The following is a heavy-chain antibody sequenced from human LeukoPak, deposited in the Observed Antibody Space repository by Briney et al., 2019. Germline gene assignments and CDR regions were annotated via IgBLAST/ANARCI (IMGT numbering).Heavy chain of an antibody. D-gene: IGHD3-16*02. V-gene: IGHV1-18*01. Sequence: ASVKVSCKASGYTFTSYGISWVRQAPGQGLEWMGWISAYNGSTNYAQKLQGRVTMTTDTSTSTAYMELRSLRSDDTAVYYCARDGIMITFGGVIVIPYFDYWGQGTLVTVSS. CDR2: ISAYNGST. J-gene: IGHJ4*02. CDR3: ARDGIMITFGGVIVIPYFDY. CDR1: GYTFTSYG.